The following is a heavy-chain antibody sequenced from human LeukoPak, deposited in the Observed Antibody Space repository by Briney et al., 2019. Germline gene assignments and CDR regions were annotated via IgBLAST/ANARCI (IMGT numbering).Heavy chain of an antibody. CDR2: FDPEDGET. V-gene: IGHV1-24*01. Sequence: ASVKVSCKVSGYTLTELSMHWVRQAPGKGLEWMGGFDPEDGETIYAQQFQGRVTMTEDTSTDTAYMELSSLRSEDTVVYYCATDTHAHLGGDDYYYYGMDVWGQGTTVTVSS. J-gene: IGHJ6*02. CDR3: ATDTHAHLGGDDYYYYGMDV. D-gene: IGHD3-16*01. CDR1: GYTLTELS.